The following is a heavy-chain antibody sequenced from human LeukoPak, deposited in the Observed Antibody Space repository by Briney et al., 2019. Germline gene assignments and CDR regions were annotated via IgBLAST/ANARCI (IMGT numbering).Heavy chain of an antibody. J-gene: IGHJ6*02. D-gene: IGHD3-3*01. CDR2: IKDDGSEK. V-gene: IGHV3-7*01. CDR3: ARRGITISGVLVYHYSGLDV. CDR1: GFKFSSHW. Sequence: GGSLRLSCAGSGFKFSSHWMNWVRQAPGKGLEWVASIKDDGSEKHYVDSVNGRFTISGDNAKNSLYLQMSSLRGEDTAVYYCARRGITISGVLVYHYSGLDVWGQGTTVTVSS.